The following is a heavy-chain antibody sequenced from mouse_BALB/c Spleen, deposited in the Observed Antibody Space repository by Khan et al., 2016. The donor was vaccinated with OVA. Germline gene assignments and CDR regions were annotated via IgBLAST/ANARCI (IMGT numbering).Heavy chain of an antibody. J-gene: IGHJ2*01. CDR2: IDPPNGNT. D-gene: IGHD2-5*01. Sequence: VQLKESGAELVKSGATVKLSCTASGLNFKDTYMHWLKQWPEQGLEWIGWIDPPNGNTKYDQKFQGKATITADKSSNTAYLQLSSLTSEDTAVYNCAGRVSKWGQGTTLTVSA. CDR1: GLNFKDTY. V-gene: IGHV14-3*02. CDR3: AGRVSK.